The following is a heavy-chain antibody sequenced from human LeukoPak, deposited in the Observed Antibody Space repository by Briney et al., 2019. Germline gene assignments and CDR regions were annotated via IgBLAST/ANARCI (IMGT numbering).Heavy chain of an antibody. D-gene: IGHD3-10*01. V-gene: IGHV4-59*01. J-gene: IGHJ4*02. CDR1: GGSISSYY. CDR3: AGGGEGFGELFGIDY. Sequence: PSETLSLTCTVSGGSISSYYWSWIRQPPGKGLEWIGYIYYSGSTNYNPSLKSRVTISVDTSKNQFSLKLSSVTAADTAVYYCAGGGEGFGELFGIDYWGQGTLVTVSS. CDR2: IYYSGST.